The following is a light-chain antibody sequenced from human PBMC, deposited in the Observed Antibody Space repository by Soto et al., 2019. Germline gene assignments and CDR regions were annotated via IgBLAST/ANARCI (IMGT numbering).Light chain of an antibody. CDR2: EGS. J-gene: IGLJ1*01. Sequence: QSALTQPASVSGSPGQSITISCTGTSSDVGSYNLVSWYQQHPGKAPKPIIYEGSKRPSGVSNRFSGSKSGNTASLTISGVQAEDEADYYCCSYAGSTTFFVFGTGTKVTVL. CDR3: CSYAGSTTFFV. CDR1: SSDVGSYNL. V-gene: IGLV2-23*01.